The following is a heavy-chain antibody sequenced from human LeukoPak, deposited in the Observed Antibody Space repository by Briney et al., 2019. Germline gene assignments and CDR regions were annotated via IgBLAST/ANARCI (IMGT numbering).Heavy chain of an antibody. V-gene: IGHV3-30*03. CDR1: GFTFSNYV. CDR3: VRSPTYYNMDV. CDR2: ISYDGTNK. J-gene: IGHJ6*03. Sequence: GESLRLSCAASGFTFSNYVIHWVRQAPGKGLEWLAVISYDGTNKYYADTVKGRFTISRDHSQSTVDLQMNTLRGADTAVHYCVRSPTYYNMDVWGKGTTVTVSS.